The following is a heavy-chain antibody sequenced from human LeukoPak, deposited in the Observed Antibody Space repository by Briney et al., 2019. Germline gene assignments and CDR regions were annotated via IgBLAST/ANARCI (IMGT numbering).Heavy chain of an antibody. CDR1: GGYISGYY. D-gene: IGHD6-13*01. J-gene: IGHJ2*01. V-gene: IGHV4-4*07. CDR2: IYASGRA. CDR3: VREGGIAAAGTLYCYFDL. Sequence: SETLSLTCTVSGGYISGYYWSWIRQPAGRGLEWIGRIYASGRANYNPSLKRRVTMSVDTSKKQFSLKLSSVTAADTAMYYCVREGGIAAAGTLYCYFDLWGRGTLVTVSS.